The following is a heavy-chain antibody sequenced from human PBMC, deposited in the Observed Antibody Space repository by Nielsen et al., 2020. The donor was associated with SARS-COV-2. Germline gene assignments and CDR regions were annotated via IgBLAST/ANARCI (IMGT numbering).Heavy chain of an antibody. CDR2: ISYDRSNK. J-gene: IGHJ6*02. Sequence: GESLKISCAASGFTFSSYGMHWVRQAPGKGLEWVAVISYDRSNKYYADSVKGRFTISRDNSKNTLYLQMNSLRAEDTAVYYCGKSGSSHYYYYYGMDVWGQGTTVTVSS. CDR1: GFTFSSYG. V-gene: IGHV3-30*18. D-gene: IGHD6-6*01. CDR3: GKSGSSHYYYYYGMDV.